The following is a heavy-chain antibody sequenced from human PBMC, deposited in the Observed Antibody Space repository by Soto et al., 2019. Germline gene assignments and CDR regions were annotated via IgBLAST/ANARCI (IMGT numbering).Heavy chain of an antibody. CDR3: ATVGSRLSSSCLYYGMDV. D-gene: IGHD2-2*01. J-gene: IGHJ6*02. CDR2: VIPIFGTP. Sequence: VQLVQSGAEVRKPGSSVKVSCKASGGDFKNFIIAWVRQAPGHGLEWMGGVIPIFGTPNFVQKFQDRVTITADEATSTTYMELRSLRSEDTAVYYCATVGSRLSSSCLYYGMDVWGQGTTVIASS. V-gene: IGHV1-69*01. CDR1: GGDFKNFI.